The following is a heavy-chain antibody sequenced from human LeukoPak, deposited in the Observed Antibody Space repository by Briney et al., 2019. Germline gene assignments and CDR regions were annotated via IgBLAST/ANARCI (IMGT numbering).Heavy chain of an antibody. J-gene: IGHJ6*03. D-gene: IGHD1-1*01. V-gene: IGHV5-51*01. CDR1: TGLFTGYW. CDR2: IYPGDSDT. CDR3: ARTTRPYYYYMDV. Sequence: GESLKISCKGSTGLFTGYWIGWVRQMPGKGLEWMGIIYPGDSDTRYSPSFQGQVTISVDKSISTAYLQWSSLKASDTATYYCARTTRPYYYYMDVWGQGTTVTISS.